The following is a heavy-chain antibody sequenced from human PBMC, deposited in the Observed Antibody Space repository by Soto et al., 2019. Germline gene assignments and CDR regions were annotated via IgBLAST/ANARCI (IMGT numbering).Heavy chain of an antibody. D-gene: IGHD6-25*01. J-gene: IGHJ4*02. Sequence: SETLSLTCTVWGGSVSSGDSYWSWIRQPPGKGLEWLGYMYDSGKTYYNPSLETRLTMSVDTSKNQLSLRLRSVTAADTAVYYCARDPSSGFDYWGQGTLVTVSS. CDR2: MYDSGKT. CDR1: GGSVSSGDSY. CDR3: ARDPSSGFDY. V-gene: IGHV4-30-4*01.